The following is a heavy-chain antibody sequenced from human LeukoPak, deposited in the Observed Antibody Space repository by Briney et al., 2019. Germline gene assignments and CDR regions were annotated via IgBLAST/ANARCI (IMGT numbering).Heavy chain of an antibody. Sequence: SETLSLTCSVSGGPISTFYWSWIRQPPGKGLEWIGYIYYSENTKYNPSLKSRVTMSVDRPKNQFSLKLRSVAAADTAVYYCARDGYYYGSGTYSGMDVWGQGTTVTVSS. V-gene: IGHV4-59*01. D-gene: IGHD3-10*01. CDR3: ARDGYYYGSGTYSGMDV. CDR1: GGPISTFY. CDR2: IYYSENT. J-gene: IGHJ6*02.